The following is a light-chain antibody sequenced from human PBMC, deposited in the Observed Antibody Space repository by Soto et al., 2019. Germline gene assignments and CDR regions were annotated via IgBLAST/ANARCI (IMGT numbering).Light chain of an antibody. CDR3: QQYGSSPMT. CDR1: QSVSSSY. CDR2: GAS. V-gene: IGKV3-20*01. Sequence: EIVLTQSPGTLSLSPGERATLSCRASQSVSSSYLAWYHQKPGQAPRLLIYGASSSATGIPDRFSGSGSGTDFTLTISRLEPEDFAVYYCQQYGSSPMTFGQGTRLEI. J-gene: IGKJ5*01.